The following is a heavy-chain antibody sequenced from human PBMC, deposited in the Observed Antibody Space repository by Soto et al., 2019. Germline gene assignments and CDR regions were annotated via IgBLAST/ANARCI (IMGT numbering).Heavy chain of an antibody. D-gene: IGHD3-3*01. V-gene: IGHV4-39*01. Sequence: SETLSLTCTVSGGSISSSSYYWGWIRQPPGKGLEWIGSIYYSGSTYYNPSLKSRVTISVDTSKNQFSLKLSSVTAADTAVYYCARTTQGPRITIFGVVLNGWTWFDPWGQGTLVTVSS. CDR1: GGSISSSSYY. CDR3: ARTTQGPRITIFGVVLNGWTWFDP. J-gene: IGHJ5*02. CDR2: IYYSGST.